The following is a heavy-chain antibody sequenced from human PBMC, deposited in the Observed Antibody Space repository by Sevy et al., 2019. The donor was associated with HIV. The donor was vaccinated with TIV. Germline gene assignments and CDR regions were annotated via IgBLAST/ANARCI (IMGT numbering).Heavy chain of an antibody. CDR3: AIDHRRDGMIVVPFEK. D-gene: IGHD3-22*01. V-gene: IGHV3-15*01. CDR2: IRSETGGGTT. CDR1: GLSFSNAW. J-gene: IGHJ4*02. Sequence: GGSLRLSCAASGLSFSNAWMAWVCQAPGKGLESVGRIRSETGGGTTDFAAFAKGKFTISRDDPKNTLYLQMNSLKTEDTAVYYCAIDHRRDGMIVVPFEKWGLGTLVTVSS.